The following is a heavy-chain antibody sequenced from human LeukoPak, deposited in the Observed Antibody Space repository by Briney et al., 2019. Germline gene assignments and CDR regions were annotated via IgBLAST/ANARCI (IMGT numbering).Heavy chain of an antibody. J-gene: IGHJ5*02. D-gene: IGHD6-19*01. CDR1: GYSFTGYY. CDR3: ARDFAAVGSHNWFDP. Sequence: GSVKVSYKASGYSFTGYYIHWVRRAPGQGLEWMGWVNPDSGATRNAQKFQGRVTVTRDTSISTAFMELSSLTSDDTAVYYCARDFAAVGSHNWFDPWGQGTLVTVSS. CDR2: VNPDSGAT. V-gene: IGHV1-2*02.